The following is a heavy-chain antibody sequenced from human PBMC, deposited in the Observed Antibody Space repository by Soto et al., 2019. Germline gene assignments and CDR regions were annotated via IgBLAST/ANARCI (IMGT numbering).Heavy chain of an antibody. Sequence: QVQLVQSGADVRKTGASVKVSCKASGYPFSENHIHWVRQAPGQGLEWMGWLNPYSGATKYAPKFQGRVTMTRDTSISTSYMEVNGLKSDDAAVYYCATARRGTVSLLADWGQGTLVTVSS. CDR2: LNPYSGAT. CDR1: GYPFSENH. CDR3: ATARRGTVSLLAD. J-gene: IGHJ4*01. V-gene: IGHV1-2*02. D-gene: IGHD2-15*01.